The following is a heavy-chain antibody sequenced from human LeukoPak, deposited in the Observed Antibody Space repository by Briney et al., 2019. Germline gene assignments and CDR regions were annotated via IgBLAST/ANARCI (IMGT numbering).Heavy chain of an antibody. V-gene: IGHV3-30*18. CDR2: ISYDGSNK. D-gene: IGHD4-23*01. CDR3: AKRNYGGDSVDWYFDL. Sequence: GGSLRLSCAASGFTFSSYGMHWVRQAPGKGLEWVAVISYDGSNKYFADSVKGRFTISRDNSKNTLYLQMNSLRAEDTAVYYCAKRNYGGDSVDWYFDLWGRGTLVTVSS. J-gene: IGHJ2*01. CDR1: GFTFSSYG.